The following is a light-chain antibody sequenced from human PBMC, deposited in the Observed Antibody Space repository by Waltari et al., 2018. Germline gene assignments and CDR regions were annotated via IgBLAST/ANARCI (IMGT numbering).Light chain of an antibody. V-gene: IGKV1-39*01. CDR3: QQSYSTPRLT. CDR2: AAS. Sequence: DIQMTQSPSSLSASVGARVTITCRASQSISNYLNWYQQKPEKAPKLLIYAASSLQSGVPSRFSGSGSGTDFTLTISSLQPEDFATYYCQQSYSTPRLTFGGGTKVEIK. J-gene: IGKJ4*01. CDR1: QSISNY.